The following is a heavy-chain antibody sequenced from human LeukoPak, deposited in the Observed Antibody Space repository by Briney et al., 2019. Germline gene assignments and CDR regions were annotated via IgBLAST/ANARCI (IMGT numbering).Heavy chain of an antibody. V-gene: IGHV3-23*01. CDR1: GFTFAIHA. CDR3: AKDSYVSGRPLHTFDV. Sequence: GGSLRLSCAASGFTFAIHAMTWVRQAPGKGLEWVSGISGDGASTHYAESVKGQFTISRDNSQNTLFLQMNSLRVEDTDIYYCAKDSYVSGRPLHTFDVWGQGTMVTVSS. CDR2: ISGDGAST. D-gene: IGHD3-10*01. J-gene: IGHJ3*01.